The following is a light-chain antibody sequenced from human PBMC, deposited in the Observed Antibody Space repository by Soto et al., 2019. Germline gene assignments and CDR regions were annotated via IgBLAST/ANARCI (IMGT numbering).Light chain of an antibody. V-gene: IGLV2-14*01. Sequence: QSALTQPPSVSGSPGQSITISCTGTSSDVGDYNYVSWYQQYPGKAPKLMIYDVSNRPSGVSYRFSGSKSGNTASLTISGVEAEDEDFYHCNASTSSGDRVFGGGTKLTVL. CDR2: DVS. CDR3: NASTSSGDRV. CDR1: SSDVGDYNY. J-gene: IGLJ3*02.